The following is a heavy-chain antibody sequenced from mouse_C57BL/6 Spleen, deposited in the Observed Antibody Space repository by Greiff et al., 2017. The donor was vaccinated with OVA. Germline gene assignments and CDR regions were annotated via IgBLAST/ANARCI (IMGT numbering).Heavy chain of an antibody. V-gene: IGHV1-55*01. D-gene: IGHD2-12*01. CDR1: GYTFTSYW. Sequence: QVQLKQPGAELVKPGASVKMSCKASGYTFTSYWITWVKQRPGQGLEWIGDIYPGSGSTNYNEKFKSKATLTVDTASSTAYMQLSSLTSEDSAVYYCAREDYSTWFAYWGQGTLVTVSA. CDR3: AREDYSTWFAY. J-gene: IGHJ3*01. CDR2: IYPGSGST.